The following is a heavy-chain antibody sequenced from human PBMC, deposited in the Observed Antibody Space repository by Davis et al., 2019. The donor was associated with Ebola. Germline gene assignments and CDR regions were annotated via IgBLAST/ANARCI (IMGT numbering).Heavy chain of an antibody. Sequence: PGGSLRLSCAASGFTFSSYAMSWVRQAPGKGLEWVSAISGSGGSTYYADSVKGRFTISRDNSKNTLYLQMNSLRAEDTAVYYCASALGYCSSTSELCYFDYWGQGTLVTVSS. V-gene: IGHV3-23*01. CDR1: GFTFSSYA. J-gene: IGHJ4*02. D-gene: IGHD2-2*01. CDR2: ISGSGGST. CDR3: ASALGYCSSTSELCYFDY.